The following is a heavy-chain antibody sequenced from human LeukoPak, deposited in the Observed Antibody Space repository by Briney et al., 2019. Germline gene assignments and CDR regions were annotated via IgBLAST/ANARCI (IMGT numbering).Heavy chain of an antibody. CDR2: IYSGGNT. D-gene: IGHD6-13*01. Sequence: PGGSLRLSCAASGFTVSSNYMSWVRRAPGKGLEWVLVIYSGGNTYYADSVKGRFTISRDNSKNILYLHMNSLRAEDTAVYYCARTSTSWYGVVSYFDSWGQGTLVTVSS. J-gene: IGHJ4*02. V-gene: IGHV3-53*01. CDR3: ARTSTSWYGVVSYFDS. CDR1: GFTVSSNY.